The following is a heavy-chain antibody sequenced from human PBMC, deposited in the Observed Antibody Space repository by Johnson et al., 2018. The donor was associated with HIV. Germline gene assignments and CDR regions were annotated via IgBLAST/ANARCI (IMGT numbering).Heavy chain of an antibody. CDR1: GFTFSSYG. J-gene: IGHJ3*02. D-gene: IGHD6-13*01. Sequence: QVQLVESWGGVVQPGRSLRLSCAASGFTFSSYGMHWVRQAPGKGLEWVAVIWYDGSNKYYADSVKGRFTISRDNSKNTLYLQMNSLRAEDTAVYYCATKRVAAADPYDAFDIWGQGTMVTVSS. CDR3: ATKRVAAADPYDAFDI. V-gene: IGHV3-33*01. CDR2: IWYDGSNK.